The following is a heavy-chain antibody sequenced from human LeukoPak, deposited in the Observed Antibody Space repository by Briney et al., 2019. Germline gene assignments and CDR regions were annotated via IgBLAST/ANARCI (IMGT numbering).Heavy chain of an antibody. CDR1: GGTFSSHA. Sequence: SVKVSCKASGGTFSSHAISWVRQAPGQGLEWMGGIIPIFGTANYAQKFQGRVTITADESTSTAHMELSSLRSEDTAVYYCARSVSGSYSDYYYYMDVWGKGTTVTVSS. CDR3: ARSVSGSYSDYYYYMDV. CDR2: IIPIFGTA. V-gene: IGHV1-69*13. D-gene: IGHD1-26*01. J-gene: IGHJ6*03.